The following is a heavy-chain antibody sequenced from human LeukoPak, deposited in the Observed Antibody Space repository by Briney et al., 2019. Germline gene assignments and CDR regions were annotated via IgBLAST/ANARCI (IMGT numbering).Heavy chain of an antibody. J-gene: IGHJ4*02. V-gene: IGHV5-51*01. CDR3: ARADVNYYDSSGYGV. CDR2: IYPSDSDT. D-gene: IGHD3-22*01. CDR1: GYSFTSYW. Sequence: GESLKISCKGSGYSFTSYWIGWVRQMPGKGLEWMGIIYPSDSDTRYSPSFQGQVTISADKSISTAYLQWSSLKASDTAMYYCARADVNYYDSSGYGVWGQGTLVTVSS.